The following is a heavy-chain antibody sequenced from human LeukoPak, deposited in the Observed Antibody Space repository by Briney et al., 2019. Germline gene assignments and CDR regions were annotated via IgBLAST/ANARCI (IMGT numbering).Heavy chain of an antibody. CDR2: VRSSSSTI. Sequence: PAGGSLRLSCAASGFTLSSYSMNWVRQAPGKGLEWVSYVRSSSSTIYYADSVKGRFTISRDNAKNSLYLQMNSLRAEDTAVYYCARDKPHLLKVYAYFSEFDPWGQGTLVTVSS. D-gene: IGHD2-8*01. J-gene: IGHJ5*02. CDR1: GFTLSSYS. CDR3: ARDKPHLLKVYAYFSEFDP. V-gene: IGHV3-48*01.